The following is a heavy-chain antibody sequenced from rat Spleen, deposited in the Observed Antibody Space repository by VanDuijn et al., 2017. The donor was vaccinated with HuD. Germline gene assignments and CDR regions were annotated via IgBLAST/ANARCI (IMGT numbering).Heavy chain of an antibody. CDR3: ARRHYGYTDYFDY. V-gene: IGHV5-29*01. Sequence: EVQLVESDGCLVQPGRSLKLSCAASGFTFSDYYMAWVRQAPAKGLAWVATISADGRRNYYRYSVKGRFTITRDNEKSTLSLQMDSLRSADTATYYCARRHYGYTDYFDYWGQGVMVTVSS. D-gene: IGHD1-6*01. J-gene: IGHJ2*01. CDR2: ISADGRRN. CDR1: GFTFSDYY.